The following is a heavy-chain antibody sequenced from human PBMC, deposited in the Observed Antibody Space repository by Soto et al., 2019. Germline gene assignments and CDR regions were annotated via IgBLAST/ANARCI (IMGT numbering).Heavy chain of an antibody. V-gene: IGHV3-21*01. D-gene: IGHD1-26*01. J-gene: IGHJ4*02. CDR2: ISSSSSYI. CDR3: ARDRRGSHHLFDY. Sequence: GGSLRLSCAASGFTFSSYSMNWVRQAPGKGLEWVSSISSSSSYIYYADSVKGRFTISRDNAKNSLYLQMNSLRAEDTAVYYCARDRRGSHHLFDYWGQGTLVTVSS. CDR1: GFTFSSYS.